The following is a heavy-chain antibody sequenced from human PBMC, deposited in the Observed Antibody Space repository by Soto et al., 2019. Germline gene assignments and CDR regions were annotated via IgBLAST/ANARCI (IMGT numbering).Heavy chain of an antibody. Sequence: PSETLSLTCTVSGGSISSYYWSWIRQPPGKGLEWIGYIYYSGSTNYNPSLKSRVTISVDTSKNQFSLKLSSVTAADTAVYYCARASSSGWYWWFDPWGQGTLVTVSS. CDR3: ARASSSGWYWWFDP. J-gene: IGHJ5*02. CDR2: IYYSGST. V-gene: IGHV4-59*01. CDR1: GGSISSYY. D-gene: IGHD6-19*01.